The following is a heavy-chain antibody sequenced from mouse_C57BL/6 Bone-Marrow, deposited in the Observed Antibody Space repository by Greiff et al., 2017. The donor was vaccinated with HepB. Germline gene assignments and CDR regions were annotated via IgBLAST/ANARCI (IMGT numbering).Heavy chain of an antibody. D-gene: IGHD1-1*01. Sequence: QVQLQQPGAELVKPGASVKLSCKASGYTFTSYWMHWVKQRPGRGLEWIGRIDPNSGGTKYNEKFKSKATLTVDKPSSTAYMQLSSLTSEDSAVYYCARWHITTVVAGGYFDVWGTGTTVTVSS. J-gene: IGHJ1*03. V-gene: IGHV1-72*01. CDR2: IDPNSGGT. CDR1: GYTFTSYW. CDR3: ARWHITTVVAGGYFDV.